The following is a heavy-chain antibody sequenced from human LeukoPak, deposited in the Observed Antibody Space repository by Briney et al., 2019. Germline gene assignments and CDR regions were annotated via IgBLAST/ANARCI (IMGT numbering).Heavy chain of an antibody. CDR3: ARSPDTYYYDSSGYLHDY. CDR2: ISAYSGNT. Sequence: ASVKVSCKASGYTFTSYGISWVRQAPGQGLEWMGWISAYSGNTNYAQKLQGRVTMTTDTSTSTAYMELRSLRSDDTAVYYCARSPDTYYYDSSGYLHDYWGQGTLVTVSS. V-gene: IGHV1-18*01. J-gene: IGHJ4*02. CDR1: GYTFTSYG. D-gene: IGHD3-22*01.